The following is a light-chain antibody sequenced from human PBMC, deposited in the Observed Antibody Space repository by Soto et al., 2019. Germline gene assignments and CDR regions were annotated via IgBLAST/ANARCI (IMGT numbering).Light chain of an antibody. J-gene: IGKJ3*01. V-gene: IGKV1-9*01. Sequence: DIKLTQSPSFLSASVGDRVTITCRASQGISSYLAWYQQKPGRAPNLLIYAASTLQSGVPSRFSGSGSGTEFTLTINSLQPEDFATYYCQQVNSYPQTFGPGTKVEIK. CDR1: QGISSY. CDR3: QQVNSYPQT. CDR2: AAS.